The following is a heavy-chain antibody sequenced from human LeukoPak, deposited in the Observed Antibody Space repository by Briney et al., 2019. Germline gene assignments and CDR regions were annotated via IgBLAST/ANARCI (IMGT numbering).Heavy chain of an antibody. CDR2: IIPILGIA. CDR1: GGTFSSYA. V-gene: IGHV1-69*04. Sequence: ASVKVSCKASGGTFSSYAISWVRQAPGQGLEWMGRIIPILGIANYAQKFQGRVTITADKSTSTAYMELSSLRSEDTAVYYCARDTQTTVTTGYYYYGMDVWGQGTTVTVSS. D-gene: IGHD4-11*01. J-gene: IGHJ6*02. CDR3: ARDTQTTVTTGYYYYGMDV.